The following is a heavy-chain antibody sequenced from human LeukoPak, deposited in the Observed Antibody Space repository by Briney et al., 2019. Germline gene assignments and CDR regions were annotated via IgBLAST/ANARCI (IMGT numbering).Heavy chain of an antibody. CDR1: GFTFSSYA. CDR2: IGGSDGST. D-gene: IGHD3-10*02. V-gene: IGHV3-23*01. CDR3: AKDCSPPGASLCYFDY. Sequence: GGSLRLSCAASGFTFSSYAMSWVRQAPGKGLEWVSTIGGSDGSTYYANSVKGRFTICRDNSKNTLYLQMNSLRAEDTAVYYCAKDCSPPGASLCYFDYWGQGSLVTVSS. J-gene: IGHJ4*02.